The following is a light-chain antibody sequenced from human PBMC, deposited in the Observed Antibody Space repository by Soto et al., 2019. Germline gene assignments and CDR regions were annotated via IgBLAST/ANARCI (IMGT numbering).Light chain of an antibody. V-gene: IGKV1-5*01. CDR3: QQYDNYPPT. J-gene: IGKJ4*01. CDR2: DAS. Sequence: DIQMNQSPSTLSASVGDRVTVTCRASQSVRSWLAWYQQKPGRAPKFLIYDASSLESGVPSRFSGSGSGTEFTLTISNLQPDDFATYYCQQYDNYPPTFGGGTKVDIK. CDR1: QSVRSW.